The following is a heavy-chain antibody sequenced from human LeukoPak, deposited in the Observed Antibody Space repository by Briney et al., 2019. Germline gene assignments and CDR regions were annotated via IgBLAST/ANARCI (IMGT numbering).Heavy chain of an antibody. V-gene: IGHV4-39*01. CDR3: ARHYCGSGKVDY. CDR2: IYYTGIT. D-gene: IGHD3-10*01. Sequence: SETLSLTCTVSGGSISSSGYYWGWIRQPPGMGLEWIGTIYYTGITHYNPSLKSRVTMSVDTSKSQFSLKLSSVTAADTAVYYCARHYCGSGKVDYWGQGTLVTVSS. J-gene: IGHJ4*02. CDR1: GGSISSSGYY.